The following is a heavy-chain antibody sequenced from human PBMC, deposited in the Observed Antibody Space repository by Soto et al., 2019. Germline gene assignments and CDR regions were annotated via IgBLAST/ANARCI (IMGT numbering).Heavy chain of an antibody. CDR3: AREIRNEWELSHYGMDV. CDR1: GGSVSSGSYY. V-gene: IGHV4-61*01. CDR2: IYYSGST. J-gene: IGHJ6*02. D-gene: IGHD1-26*01. Sequence: SETLSLTCTVSGGSVSSGSYYWSWIRQPPGKGLEWIGYIYYSGSTNYNPSLKSRVTISVDTSKNQFSLKLSSVTAADTAVYYCAREIRNEWELSHYGMDVWGQGTTVTVSS.